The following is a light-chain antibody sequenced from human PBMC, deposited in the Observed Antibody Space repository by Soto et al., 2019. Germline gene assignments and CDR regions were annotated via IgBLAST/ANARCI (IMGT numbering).Light chain of an antibody. Sequence: DIQMTQSPSSLSASIGDRVTITGRASQNIDNFLNWYQWRPGKAPKFLVFAASSLQSGVSSRFSGRGSGTDFSLTITNLQPEDSATYYCQQSYSAPPSFGQGTKLEIK. J-gene: IGKJ2*01. CDR3: QQSYSAPPS. V-gene: IGKV1-39*01. CDR2: AAS. CDR1: QNIDNF.